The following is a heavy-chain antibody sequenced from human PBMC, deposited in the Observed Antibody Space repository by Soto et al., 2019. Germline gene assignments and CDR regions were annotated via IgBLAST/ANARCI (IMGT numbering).Heavy chain of an antibody. CDR1: GGSINTDSYY. CDR3: ARHPPFHSWFDP. CDR2: IHYSGIT. Sequence: QLQLQESGPGLVKPSETLSLTCTVSGGSINTDSYYWGWIRQPPGKGLEWIATIHYSGITYYNPSLKSRVTISVDTSSNQFSLSLTSVTAADTAVYYCARHPPFHSWFDPWGQGTLVTVSS. J-gene: IGHJ5*02. V-gene: IGHV4-39*01.